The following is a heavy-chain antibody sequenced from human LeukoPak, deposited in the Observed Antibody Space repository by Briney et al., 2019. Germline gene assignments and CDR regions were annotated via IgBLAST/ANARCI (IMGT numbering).Heavy chain of an antibody. Sequence: ASVKVSCMACGYTFTAYYMHWVRQAPGQGLEGMGWINPNSSGTNSSQMFQDRVTLTRDTSISPAYTELGSLKSDNTAIYYCARAYGSGSSYHHDYWGQGTLVTVSS. V-gene: IGHV1-2*02. CDR1: GYTFTAYY. CDR3: ARAYGSGSSYHHDY. D-gene: IGHD3-10*01. J-gene: IGHJ4*02. CDR2: INPNSSGT.